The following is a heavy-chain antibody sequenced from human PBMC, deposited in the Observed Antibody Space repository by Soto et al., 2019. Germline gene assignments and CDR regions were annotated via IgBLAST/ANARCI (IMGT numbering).Heavy chain of an antibody. D-gene: IGHD2-15*01. Sequence: QITLKESDPTLVKPKPTLTLNCTFSGLSLKTSGVGVGWLRQPPGKALEWLARIYSDEDRRYRPSLKSRLTTPKDSFTNEVVPIMRKVDTVNTRTYYCARSPRRESCSFIKFDSGCQLNLV. CDR2: IYSDEDR. J-gene: IGHJ4*01. V-gene: IGHV2-5*02. CDR1: GLSLKTSGVG. CDR3: ARSPRRESCSFIKFDS.